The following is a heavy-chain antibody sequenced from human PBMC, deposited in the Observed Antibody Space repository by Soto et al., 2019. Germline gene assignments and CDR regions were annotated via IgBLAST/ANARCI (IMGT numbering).Heavy chain of an antibody. D-gene: IGHD2-2*01. CDR1: GGSISSYY. V-gene: IGHV4-59*01. Sequence: SETLSLTCTVSGGSISSYYWSWIRQPPGKGLEWIGYIYYSRSTNYNPSLQSRVTISVDTSKNQFSLKLSSVTAADTAVYYCARVALGHCSSTGCPFYYMDVWGKGTTVTVSS. CDR3: ARVALGHCSSTGCPFYYMDV. CDR2: IYYSRST. J-gene: IGHJ6*03.